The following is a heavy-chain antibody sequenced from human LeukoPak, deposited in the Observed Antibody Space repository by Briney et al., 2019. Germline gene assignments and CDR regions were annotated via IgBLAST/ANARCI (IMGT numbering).Heavy chain of an antibody. CDR2: IYYSGNT. D-gene: IGHD4/OR15-4a*01. CDR3: ARHSRGANSPFAS. CDR1: GDSISSYY. Sequence: PSETLSLTCTVSGDSISSYYWSWIRQSPGKGLEWIGCIYYSGNTYYNPSLKSRVTISVDTSKNQFSLNLGSVTAADTAVYHCARHSRGANSPFASWGQGTLVTVSS. J-gene: IGHJ4*02. V-gene: IGHV4-59*08.